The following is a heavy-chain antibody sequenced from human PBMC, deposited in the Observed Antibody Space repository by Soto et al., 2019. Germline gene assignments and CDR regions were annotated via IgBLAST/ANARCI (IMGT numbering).Heavy chain of an antibody. CDR1: GGSISSYF. V-gene: IGHV4-59*01. J-gene: IGHJ4*02. D-gene: IGHD6-19*01. CDR2: TYYSGST. CDR3: ARGVDRQWADY. Sequence: QVQLQESGPGLVKSSETLSLTCTVSGGSISSYFWTWIRQPPGKGLEWIGYTYYSGSTNYNPSLKSRVTISVDTSKNQFSLKLSSVTAADTAVYYCARGVDRQWADYWGQGTLVTVSS.